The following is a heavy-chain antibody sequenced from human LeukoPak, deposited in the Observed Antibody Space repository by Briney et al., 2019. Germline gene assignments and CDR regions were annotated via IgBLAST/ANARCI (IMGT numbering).Heavy chain of an antibody. V-gene: IGHV4-61*01. CDR3: ARDRDYGDSGRAFDI. CDR2: IHYTGTT. CDR1: GGSLRAGSYY. J-gene: IGHJ3*02. D-gene: IGHD4-17*01. Sequence: SETLSLTCTVSGGSLRAGSYYWSWIRQPPGKGLEWIGYIHYTGTTNNSPSLKSRVTISIDTSKNQFSLKLTSVTAADTAVYYCARDRDYGDSGRAFDIWGHGTMVTVAS.